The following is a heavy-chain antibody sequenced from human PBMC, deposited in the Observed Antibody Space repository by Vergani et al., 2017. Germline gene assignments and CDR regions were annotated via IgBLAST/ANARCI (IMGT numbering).Heavy chain of an antibody. J-gene: IGHJ5*02. D-gene: IGHD2-2*01. V-gene: IGHV7-4-1*02. CDR2: INTNTGNP. Sequence: QVQLVQSGSELKKPGASVKVSCKASGYTFTSYAMNWVRQAPGQGLEWMGWINTNTGNPTYAQGFTGRFVFSLDTSVSTAYLQISSLKAEDTAVYYCARGSPSAFLPYCSSTSCYYNWFDPGGQGTLVTVSS. CDR1: GYTFTSYA. CDR3: ARGSPSAFLPYCSSTSCYYNWFDP.